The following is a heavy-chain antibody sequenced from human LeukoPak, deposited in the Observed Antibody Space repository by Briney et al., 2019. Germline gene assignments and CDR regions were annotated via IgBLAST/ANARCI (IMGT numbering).Heavy chain of an antibody. CDR3: ASRVDGSGSSVFYGMDV. Sequence: GGSLRLSCAASGFTFSSYGMHWVRQAPGKGLEWVAVIWYDGSNKYYADSVKGRFTISRDNSKNTLYLQMNSLRAEDTAVYYCASRVDGSGSSVFYGMDVWGQGTTVTVSS. CDR1: GFTFSSYG. D-gene: IGHD3-10*01. J-gene: IGHJ6*02. CDR2: IWYDGSNK. V-gene: IGHV3-33*01.